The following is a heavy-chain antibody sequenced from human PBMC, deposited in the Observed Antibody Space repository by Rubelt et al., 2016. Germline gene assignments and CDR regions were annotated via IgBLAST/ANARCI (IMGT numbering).Heavy chain of an antibody. CDR3: AMRAMVRSAFDI. Sequence: EEQLVQSRAEVKKPGESLKISCTASGYSFTTYWIGWVRQMPGKGLEWMGLIYPGDSDTRYSPSFPGQVTISADKSINTAYLQWSSLKASDTAMYYCAMRAMVRSAFDIWGQGTMVTVSS. J-gene: IGHJ3*02. CDR1: GYSFTTYW. D-gene: IGHD4/OR15-4a*01. V-gene: IGHV5-51*01. CDR2: IYPGDSDT.